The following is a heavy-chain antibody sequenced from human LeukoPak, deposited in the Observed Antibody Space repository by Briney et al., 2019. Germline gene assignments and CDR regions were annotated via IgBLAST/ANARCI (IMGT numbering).Heavy chain of an antibody. V-gene: IGHV3-30*04. D-gene: IGHD2-2*01. CDR2: ISYDGSNK. CDR1: GFTFSSYA. CDR3: ARWGTTKDIVVVPAIYGMDV. J-gene: IGHJ6*02. Sequence: GRSLRLSCAASGFTFSSYAMHWVRQAPGKGLEWVAVISYDGSNKYYADSVKGRFTISRDNSKNTLYLQMNSLRAEDTAVYYCARWGTTKDIVVVPAIYGMDVWGQGTTVTVS.